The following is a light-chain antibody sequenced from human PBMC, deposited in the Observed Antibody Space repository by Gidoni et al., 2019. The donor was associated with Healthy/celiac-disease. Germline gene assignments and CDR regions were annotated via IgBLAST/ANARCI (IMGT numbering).Light chain of an antibody. Sequence: DIVMTQFPLSLPVTPGEPASISCRSSQSLLHSNGYNYLDWYLQKPGQSPQLLIYLGSNRASGVPERFSGSGSGTDFTLKISKVEAEDVGVYYCMQALQTPRTFGHGTKVDIK. CDR3: MQALQTPRT. V-gene: IGKV2-28*01. CDR1: QSLLHSNGYNY. J-gene: IGKJ3*01. CDR2: LGS.